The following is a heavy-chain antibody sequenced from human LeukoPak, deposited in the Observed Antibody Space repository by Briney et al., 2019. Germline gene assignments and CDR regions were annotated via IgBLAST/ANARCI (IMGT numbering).Heavy chain of an antibody. CDR3: VRDQYRYNWNDGENDY. CDR1: GGSFSGYY. V-gene: IGHV4-34*01. D-gene: IGHD1-1*01. Sequence: SETLSLTCAVYGGSFSGYYWSWIRQPPGKGLEWIGEINHSGSTNYNPSLKSRVTISVDTSKNQFSLKLSSVTAADTAVYYCVRDQYRYNWNDGENDYWGQGTLVTVSS. CDR2: INHSGST. J-gene: IGHJ4*02.